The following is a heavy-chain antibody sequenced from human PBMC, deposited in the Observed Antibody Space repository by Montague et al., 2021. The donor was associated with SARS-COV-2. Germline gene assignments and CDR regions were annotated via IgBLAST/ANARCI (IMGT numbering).Heavy chain of an antibody. CDR2: IFYSGST. CDR1: GSSISSSNYY. V-gene: IGHV4-39*07. Sequence: SETLSPTCTVSGSSISSSNYYGVWIRQPPGKGLEWIGTIFYSGSTYYNPSLKSRVTISIDTSKNQFSLKLNSVTAADTAVYYCASRRYSASGSRWYLDLWGRGTLVTVSS. J-gene: IGHJ2*01. CDR3: ASRRYSASGSRWYLDL. D-gene: IGHD3-10*01.